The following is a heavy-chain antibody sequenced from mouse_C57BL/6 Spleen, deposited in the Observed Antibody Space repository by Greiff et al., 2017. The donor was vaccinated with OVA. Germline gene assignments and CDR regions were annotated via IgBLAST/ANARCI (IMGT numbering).Heavy chain of an antibody. CDR3: ARSLITTVVGGAY. J-gene: IGHJ3*01. V-gene: IGHV1-22*01. CDR2: INPNNGGT. Sequence: EVQLQQSGPELVKPGASVKMSCKASGYTFTDYNMHWVKQSHGKSLEWIGYINPNNGGTSYNQKFKGKATLTVNKSSSTAYMELRSLTSEDSAVYYCARSLITTVVGGAYWGQGTLVTVSA. CDR1: GYTFTDYN. D-gene: IGHD1-1*01.